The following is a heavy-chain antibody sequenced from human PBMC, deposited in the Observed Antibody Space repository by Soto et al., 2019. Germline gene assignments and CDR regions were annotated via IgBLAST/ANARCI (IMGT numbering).Heavy chain of an antibody. D-gene: IGHD7-27*01. CDR1: GYTFTGYY. J-gene: IGHJ3*02. V-gene: IGHV1-2*04. CDR3: ARGTANWGSEDAFDI. CDR2: INPNSGGT. Sequence: ASVKVSCKASGYTFTGYYMHWVRQAPGQGLEWMGWINPNSGGTNYAQKFQGWVTMTRDTSISTAYMELSRLRSDDTAVYYCARGTANWGSEDAFDIWGQGTMVTVSS.